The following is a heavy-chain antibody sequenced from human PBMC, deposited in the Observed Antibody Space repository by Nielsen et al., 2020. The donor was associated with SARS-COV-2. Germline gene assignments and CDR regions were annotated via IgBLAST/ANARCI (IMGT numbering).Heavy chain of an antibody. CDR3: ARDSYRARFDP. D-gene: IGHD5-18*01. V-gene: IGHV4-31*03. CDR1: GGSISSGGYY. Sequence: SETLSLTCTVSGGSISSGGYYWSWIRQHPGKGLEWIGYIYYSGSTYYNPSLKSRVTISVDTSKNQFTLKLSSVTAADTAVYYCARDSYRARFDPWGQGTLVTVSS. CDR2: IYYSGST. J-gene: IGHJ5*02.